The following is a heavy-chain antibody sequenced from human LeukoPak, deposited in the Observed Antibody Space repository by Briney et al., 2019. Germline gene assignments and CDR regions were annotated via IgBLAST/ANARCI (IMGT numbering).Heavy chain of an antibody. CDR1: GYSISSGYY. J-gene: IGHJ4*02. CDR2: IYRSGST. Sequence: PSETLSLTCTVSGYSISSGYYWGWIRQPPGKGLEWIGSIYRSGSTYYNPSLKSRVTISVGTSKNQFSLKLSSVTAADTAVYYCARAFSGSYEHDYWGQGTLVTVSS. CDR3: ARAFSGSYEHDY. D-gene: IGHD1-26*01. V-gene: IGHV4-38-2*02.